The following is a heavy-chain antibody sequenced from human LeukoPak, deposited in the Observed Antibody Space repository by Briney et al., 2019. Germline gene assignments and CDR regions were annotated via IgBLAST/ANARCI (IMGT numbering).Heavy chain of an antibody. V-gene: IGHV1-2*02. CDR3: ARMRRVRADAFDI. CDR2: INPNSGGT. J-gene: IGHJ3*02. Sequence: ASVKVSCKASGYTFTGYYMHWGRQAPGQGLEGMGWINPNSGGTNYAQKFQGRVTMTRDTSISAAYMELSRLRSDDTAVYYCARMRRVRADAFDIWGQGTMVTVSS. CDR1: GYTFTGYY. D-gene: IGHD6-19*01.